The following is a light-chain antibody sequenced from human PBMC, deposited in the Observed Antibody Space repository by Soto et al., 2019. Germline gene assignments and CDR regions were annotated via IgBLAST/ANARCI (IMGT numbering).Light chain of an antibody. J-gene: IGKJ5*01. V-gene: IGKV3-11*01. CDR2: DVS. Sequence: EIVLTQSPATLSLSPGERATLSCRASQSVSSYLAWYQQKPGQAPRLLIYDVSNRATGTPARFSGSGSGTDFTLTISSLEPEDFAVYYCQQRSNWPKTFGQGTRLEIK. CDR1: QSVSSY. CDR3: QQRSNWPKT.